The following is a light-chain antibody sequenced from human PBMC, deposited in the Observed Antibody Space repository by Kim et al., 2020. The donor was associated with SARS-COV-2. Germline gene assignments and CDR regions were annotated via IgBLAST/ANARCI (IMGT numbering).Light chain of an antibody. CDR1: QSVISNY. CDR2: FTS. Sequence: PPAGRVPLACRARQSVISNYFSLYQQKPRQAPRLLIFFTSSRASGIPDRFSGSGSGTDFTLTISKREPEDFAVYYCQLYGSIPITFGQGTRLEIK. V-gene: IGKV3-20*01. J-gene: IGKJ5*01. CDR3: QLYGSIPIT.